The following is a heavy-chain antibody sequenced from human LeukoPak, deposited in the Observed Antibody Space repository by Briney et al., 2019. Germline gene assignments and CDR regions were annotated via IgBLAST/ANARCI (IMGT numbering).Heavy chain of an antibody. CDR1: GFSFSRYS. CDR3: ARKGVSVWGYYYMDV. Sequence: GGSLRLSCVASGFSFSRYSMNWVRQAPGKGLEWISYISGSGSAMYYADSVKGRFTISRDNAKNSLYLQMNSLRAEDTALYYCARKGVSVWGYYYMDVWGKGTTVTVSS. D-gene: IGHD3-16*01. V-gene: IGHV3-48*04. CDR2: ISGSGSAM. J-gene: IGHJ6*03.